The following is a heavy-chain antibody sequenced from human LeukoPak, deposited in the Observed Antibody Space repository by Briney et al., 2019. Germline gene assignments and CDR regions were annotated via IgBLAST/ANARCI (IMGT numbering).Heavy chain of an antibody. CDR2: IYTSGST. V-gene: IGHV4-4*07. D-gene: IGHD2-2*01. J-gene: IGHJ5*02. CDR1: GGSISGYY. Sequence: SETLSLTCTVSGGSISGYYWSWIRQPAGKGLEWIGRIYTSGSTNYNPSLKSRVTISVDTSKNQFSLTLISVTDADEPVYYCVTAGYCSSTSCFPTWFDPSGQGTLVTVSS. CDR3: VTAGYCSSTSCFPTWFDP.